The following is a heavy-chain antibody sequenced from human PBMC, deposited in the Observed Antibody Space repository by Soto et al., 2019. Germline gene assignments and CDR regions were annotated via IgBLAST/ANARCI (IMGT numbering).Heavy chain of an antibody. V-gene: IGHV3-23*01. CDR3: AKDTFDAAMAKTDF. CDR2: IDNSGGIT. D-gene: IGHD5-18*01. Sequence: EAQLLESGGTLVQPGGSLRLSCAASGFTFSTYAMTWVRQAPGKGLEWVSTIDNSGGITYYADSVKGRFTISRDNSKNTLYLQMNSLRAEDTAVYYCAKDTFDAAMAKTDFWGLGTLVTVSS. J-gene: IGHJ4*02. CDR1: GFTFSTYA.